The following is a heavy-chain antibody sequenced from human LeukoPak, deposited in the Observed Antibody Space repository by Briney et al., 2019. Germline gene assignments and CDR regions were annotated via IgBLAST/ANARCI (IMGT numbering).Heavy chain of an antibody. Sequence: ASVTVSCTASGYTFTSYHMHWVRQAPGQGLEWMGKINLSGGSTTYAQKFQGRVTMTRDTSTSTVYMELSSLRSEDTAVYYCARDYVDDVPMIKDYWGQGTLVTVSS. CDR1: GYTFTSYH. D-gene: IGHD3-16*01. V-gene: IGHV1-46*01. J-gene: IGHJ4*02. CDR2: INLSGGST. CDR3: ARDYVDDVPMIKDY.